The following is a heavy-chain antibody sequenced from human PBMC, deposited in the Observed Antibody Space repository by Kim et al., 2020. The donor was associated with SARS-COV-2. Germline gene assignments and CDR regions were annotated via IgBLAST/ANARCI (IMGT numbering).Heavy chain of an antibody. J-gene: IGHJ3*02. D-gene: IGHD2-21*01. Sequence: ASVKVSCKASGYRFTSNKMHWVRQAPGQGLEWMGIITPIDGFTVYAQNLQGRVTVTRDTSTNTVYMELSSLRSDDTAVYYCARDNIDWAFDIWGQGRMVIVSS. CDR1: GYRFTSNK. CDR2: ITPIDGFT. CDR3: ARDNIDWAFDI. V-gene: IGHV1-46*04.